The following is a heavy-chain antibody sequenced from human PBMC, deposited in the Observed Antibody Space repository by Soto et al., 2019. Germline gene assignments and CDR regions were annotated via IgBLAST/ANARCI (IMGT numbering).Heavy chain of an antibody. V-gene: IGHV1-3*01. J-gene: IGHJ4*02. Sequence: VASVKVSCKASGYTFTSYAMHWVRQAPGQRLEWMGWINAGNGNTKYSQKFQGRVTITRDTSASTAYMELSSLRSEDTAVYYCARESAGYSSGFDYWGQGTLVTVSS. CDR3: ARESAGYSSGFDY. CDR1: GYTFTSYA. D-gene: IGHD6-19*01. CDR2: INAGNGNT.